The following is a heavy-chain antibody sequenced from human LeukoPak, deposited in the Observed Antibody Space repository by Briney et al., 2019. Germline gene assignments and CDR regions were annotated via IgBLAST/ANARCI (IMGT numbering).Heavy chain of an antibody. CDR1: RFTFSSYG. J-gene: IGHJ3*02. D-gene: IGHD3-10*01. CDR2: IRYDGSNK. Sequence: GGSLRLSCAASRFTFSSYGMHWVRQAPGKGLEGVAFIRYDGSNKYYADSVKGRFTVSRDNSKKKLYLQMNSLGAEDTAVYYCAARSGSYLDIWGQGTMVTVSS. CDR3: AARSGSYLDI. V-gene: IGHV3-30*02.